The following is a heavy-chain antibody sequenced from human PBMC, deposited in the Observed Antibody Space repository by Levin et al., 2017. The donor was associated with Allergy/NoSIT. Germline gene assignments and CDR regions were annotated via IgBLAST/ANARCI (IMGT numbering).Heavy chain of an antibody. V-gene: IGHV5-51*01. Sequence: GGSLRLSCKGSGYSFTSYWIGWVRQMPGKGLEWMGIIYPGDSDTRYSPSFQGQVTISADKSISTAYLQWSSLKASDTAMYYCARQGGRIYNWNPGYWYNWFDPWGQGTLVTVSS. D-gene: IGHD1-20*01. CDR1: GYSFTSYW. CDR2: IYPGDSDT. CDR3: ARQGGRIYNWNPGYWYNWFDP. J-gene: IGHJ5*02.